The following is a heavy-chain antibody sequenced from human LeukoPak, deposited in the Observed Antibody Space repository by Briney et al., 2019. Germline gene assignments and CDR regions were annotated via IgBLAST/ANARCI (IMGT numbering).Heavy chain of an antibody. Sequence: SVKVSCKASGGTFNTYAINWVRQAPGQGLEWMGRTIPILGIANYAQKFQGRVTITADKSTSAAYMELSSLRSDDTAVYYCARDSRNYYDSSGYLPDDYWGQGTLVTVSS. J-gene: IGHJ4*02. CDR1: GGTFNTYA. V-gene: IGHV1-69*04. CDR2: TIPILGIA. CDR3: ARDSRNYYDSSGYLPDDY. D-gene: IGHD3-22*01.